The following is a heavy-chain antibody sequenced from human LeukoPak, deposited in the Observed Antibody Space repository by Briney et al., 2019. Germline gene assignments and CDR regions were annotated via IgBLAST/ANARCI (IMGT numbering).Heavy chain of an antibody. CDR1: RYSFTSYW. V-gene: IGHV5-51*01. J-gene: IGHJ4*02. D-gene: IGHD1-7*01. Sequence: GESLKISCKGSRYSFTSYWIGWVRQMPGKGLEWMGIIYPGDPDTRYSPSFQGQVTISADKSISTAYLQWSSLKASDTAMYYCARLFSPSKLELRGDYFDYWGQGTLVTVSS. CDR3: ARLFSPSKLELRGDYFDY. CDR2: IYPGDPDT.